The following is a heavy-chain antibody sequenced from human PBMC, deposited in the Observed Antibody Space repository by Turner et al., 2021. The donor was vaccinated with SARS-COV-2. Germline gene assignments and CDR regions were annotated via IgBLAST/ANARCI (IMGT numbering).Heavy chain of an antibody. J-gene: IGHJ5*02. D-gene: IGHD6-13*01. V-gene: IGHV3-30*18. CDR2: ISYDGSNK. Sequence: QVQLGECGGGVVQPVRSLRLSCAASGFTFSSYGMHWVRQSPDKGLEWVAVISYDGSNKYYADSVKGRFTISRDNSKNTLYLQMNSLRAEDTAVYYCAKGIAAAGTMGSWGQGTLVTVSS. CDR3: AKGIAAAGTMGS. CDR1: GFTFSSYG.